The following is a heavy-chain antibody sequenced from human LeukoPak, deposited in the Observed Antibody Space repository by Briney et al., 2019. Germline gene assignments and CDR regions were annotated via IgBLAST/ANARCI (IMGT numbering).Heavy chain of an antibody. CDR2: IYDSGST. CDR3: TKSSSSWYGASDI. CDR1: GGSISSYY. D-gene: IGHD6-13*01. V-gene: IGHV4-59*01. J-gene: IGHJ3*02. Sequence: PSETLSLTCTVSGGSISSYYWSWIRQPPGKGLEWIGYIYDSGSTNYNPSLKSRVTLSVDTSKNQFSLKLSSVTAADTAMYYCTKSSSSWYGASDIWGQGTMVSVSS.